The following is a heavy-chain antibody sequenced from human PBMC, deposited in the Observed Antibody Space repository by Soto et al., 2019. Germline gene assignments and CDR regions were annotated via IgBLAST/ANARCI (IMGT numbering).Heavy chain of an antibody. CDR1: GFTFSSYG. J-gene: IGHJ5*02. D-gene: IGHD1-1*01. Sequence: GGSLRLSCAASGFTFSSYGMHWVRQAPGKGLEWVAVIWYDGSTYYADSVKGRFTISRDNSKNTLYLQMNSLRAEDTAVYYCARALRQLNWFDPWGQGTLVTVSS. CDR2: IWYDGST. V-gene: IGHV3-33*01. CDR3: ARALRQLNWFDP.